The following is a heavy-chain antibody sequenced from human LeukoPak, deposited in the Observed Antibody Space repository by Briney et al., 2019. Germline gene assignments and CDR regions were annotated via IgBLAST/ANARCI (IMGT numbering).Heavy chain of an antibody. V-gene: IGHV3-30*04. J-gene: IGHJ4*02. CDR2: LSFDASGR. CDR3: ARDLQEISSFYFDY. Sequence: PGTSLRLSCVVSELNFKTHAMHSVRQAPGKGLEWVAGLSFDASGRNYADSVKGRFTISRDNSQNTLYLQMHSLSPEDTAVYFCARDLQEISSFYFDYWGQGSLVTVSS. D-gene: IGHD3-16*02. CDR1: ELNFKTHA.